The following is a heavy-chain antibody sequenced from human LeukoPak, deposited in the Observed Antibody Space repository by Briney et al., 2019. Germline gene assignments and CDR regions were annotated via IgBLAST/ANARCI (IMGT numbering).Heavy chain of an antibody. V-gene: IGHV4-59*08. CDR2: IYYSGST. Sequence: SETLSLTCTVSGGSISSYYWSWIRQPPGKGLEWIGYIYYSGSTNYNPSLKSRVTISVDTSKNQFPLKLSSVTAADTAVYYCARHGYDAFDIWGQGTMVTVSS. CDR3: ARHGYDAFDI. CDR1: GGSISSYY. J-gene: IGHJ3*02. D-gene: IGHD6-13*01.